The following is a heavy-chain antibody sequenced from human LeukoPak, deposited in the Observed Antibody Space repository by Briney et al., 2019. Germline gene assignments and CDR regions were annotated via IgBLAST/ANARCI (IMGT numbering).Heavy chain of an antibody. CDR1: GGSISSYY. D-gene: IGHD2-8*02. CDR3: AGHHPRNTVDF. V-gene: IGHV4-59*08. CDR2: ISDIRSI. Sequence: SETLSLTCTVSGGSISSYYWSWIRQPPGKGLEWIAYISDIRSINYNPSLKSRVTISLDTSKNQFSLKLSSVTAADTAVYYCAGHHPRNTVDFWGQGTLVTVSS. J-gene: IGHJ4*02.